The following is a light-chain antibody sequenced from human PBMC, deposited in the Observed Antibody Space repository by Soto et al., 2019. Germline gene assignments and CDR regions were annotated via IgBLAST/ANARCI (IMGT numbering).Light chain of an antibody. Sequence: DIVMTQSPDSLAVSLGERATINGKSSQSVLSSSNSLNYLTWFQQMPGQPPRLLIYWASTRESGVPARFSGSGSGTDFTLTISSLQAEDVAVYYCQQYYSAPYTFGQGTKLEIK. CDR2: WAS. CDR1: QSVLSSSNSLNY. V-gene: IGKV4-1*01. J-gene: IGKJ2*01. CDR3: QQYYSAPYT.